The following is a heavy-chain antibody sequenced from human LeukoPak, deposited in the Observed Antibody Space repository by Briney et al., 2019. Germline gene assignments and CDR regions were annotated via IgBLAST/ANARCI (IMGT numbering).Heavy chain of an antibody. Sequence: GSLRLSCAASGFTFSSYGMHWVRQAPGKGLEWVAVISYDGSNKYYADSVKGRFTISRDNSKNTLYLQMNSLRAEDTAVYYCAKGRWLQLYGYFDYWGQGTLVTVSS. J-gene: IGHJ4*02. CDR3: AKGRWLQLYGYFDY. CDR2: ISYDGSNK. D-gene: IGHD5-12*01. CDR1: GFTFSSYG. V-gene: IGHV3-30*18.